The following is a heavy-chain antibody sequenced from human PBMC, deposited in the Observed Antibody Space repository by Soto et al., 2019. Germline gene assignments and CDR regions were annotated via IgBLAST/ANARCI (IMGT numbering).Heavy chain of an antibody. V-gene: IGHV4-38-2*02. D-gene: IGHD6-19*01. CDR1: GYSISNGYY. CDR3: AREYYIAVAGIDY. J-gene: IGHJ4*02. Sequence: SETMSLTCDVSGYSISNGYYWGWIRQPPGKGLEWIGTIHHSGSTSYNPSLKSRVTISVDTSKNQFSLNLTSVTAADTAVYYCAREYYIAVAGIDYWGQGTLVTVSS. CDR2: IHHSGST.